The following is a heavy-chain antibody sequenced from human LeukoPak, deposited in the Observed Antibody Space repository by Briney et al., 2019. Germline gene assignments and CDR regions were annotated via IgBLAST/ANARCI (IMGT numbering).Heavy chain of an antibody. V-gene: IGHV1-18*01. Sequence: GASVKVSCKASGYTFTSYGISWVRQAPGQGLEWMGWISAYNGNTNYAQKLQGRVAMTTDTSTSTAYMELRSLRSDDTAVYYCARDADILTGYYNVALGYYYYYMDVWGKGTTVTVSS. CDR2: ISAYNGNT. CDR3: ARDADILTGYYNVALGYYYYYMDV. D-gene: IGHD3-9*01. J-gene: IGHJ6*03. CDR1: GYTFTSYG.